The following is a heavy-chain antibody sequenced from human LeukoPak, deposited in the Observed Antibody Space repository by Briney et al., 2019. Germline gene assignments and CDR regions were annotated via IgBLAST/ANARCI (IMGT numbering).Heavy chain of an antibody. CDR3: ARETLVGATKAFDI. V-gene: IGHV4-4*07. D-gene: IGHD1-26*01. J-gene: IGHJ3*02. Sequence: SETLSLTCTVSGDSISIYFWSWIRQPAGKGLEWIGRLYTSGSTHYNPSLKSRVTMSVDTSKNQFSLKLNSVTAADTAVYYCARETLVGATKAFDIWGQGTMVTVSS. CDR2: LYTSGST. CDR1: GDSISIYF.